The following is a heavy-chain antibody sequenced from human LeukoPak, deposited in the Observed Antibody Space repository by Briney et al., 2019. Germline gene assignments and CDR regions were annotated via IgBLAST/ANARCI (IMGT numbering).Heavy chain of an antibody. CDR2: INPNSGNT. J-gene: IGHJ3*02. Sequence: ASVKVSCKASGYTFTSYDFNWVRQATAQGLEWMGGINPNSGNTGYAKKCQRRVTMTLNTSISTAYMALSSLRSEDTAVYYCAREWNRPNWAYGDHTHKAFDIWGQGTMVTVSS. D-gene: IGHD4-17*01. V-gene: IGHV1-8*01. CDR1: GYTFTSYD. CDR3: AREWNRPNWAYGDHTHKAFDI.